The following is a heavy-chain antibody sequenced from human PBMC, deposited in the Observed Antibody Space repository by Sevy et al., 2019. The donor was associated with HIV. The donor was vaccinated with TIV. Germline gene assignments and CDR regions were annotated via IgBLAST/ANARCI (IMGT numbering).Heavy chain of an antibody. CDR2: ISHDGFNQ. Sequence: GGSLRLSCAASGFTFSDYAMHWVRQAPGKGLEWVAVISHDGFNQYYADSVKGRLTISRDSSKTTLYLEMHSLRAEDTALYYGARDRRAGYSSNWYRDFDYWGQGTLVTVSS. CDR1: GFTFSDYA. CDR3: ARDRRAGYSSNWYRDFDY. V-gene: IGHV3-30*04. J-gene: IGHJ4*02. D-gene: IGHD6-13*01.